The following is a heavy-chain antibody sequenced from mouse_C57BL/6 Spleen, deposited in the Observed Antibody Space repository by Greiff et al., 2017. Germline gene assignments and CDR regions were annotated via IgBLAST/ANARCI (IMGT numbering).Heavy chain of an antibody. CDR1: GYAFSSSW. CDR3: AKQAPRAMDY. V-gene: IGHV1-82*01. CDR2: IYPGDGDT. Sequence: QVQLQQSGPELVKPGASVKFSCKASGYAFSSSWMNWVKQRPGKGLEWIGRIYPGDGDTNYNGKFKGKATMTADKSSSTAYMQLSSRTSEDSAVSICAKQAPRAMDYWGQGPSVTVAS. J-gene: IGHJ4*01. D-gene: IGHD3-2*02.